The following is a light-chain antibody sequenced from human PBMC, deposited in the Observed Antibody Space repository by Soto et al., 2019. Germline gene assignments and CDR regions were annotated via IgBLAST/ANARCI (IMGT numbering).Light chain of an antibody. V-gene: IGKV3-11*01. CDR3: QQRSTGT. CDR2: DAS. Sequence: EVVLTQSPATLSLSPGERATLSCSASQTINNFLAWYQQKPGQAPRLLIYDASSRAAGVPGRFSGSGSGTDFTLTITSLEPEDFALYHCQQRSTGTFGGGTKVEI. CDR1: QTINNF. J-gene: IGKJ4*01.